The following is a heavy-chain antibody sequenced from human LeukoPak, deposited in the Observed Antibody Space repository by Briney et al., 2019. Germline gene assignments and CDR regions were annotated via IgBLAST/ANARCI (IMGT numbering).Heavy chain of an antibody. CDR1: GFTFSSYW. V-gene: IGHV3-74*01. CDR3: ARENPYVS. J-gene: IGHJ5*02. Sequence: AGGSLRLPCAASGFTFSSYWMHWVRQAPGKGLVWVSRINTDGRITNYADSVKGRFTISRDNAKNSLYLEMSSLRVEDTGVYYCARENPYVSWGQGTLVTVSS. CDR2: INTDGRIT. D-gene: IGHD1-14*01.